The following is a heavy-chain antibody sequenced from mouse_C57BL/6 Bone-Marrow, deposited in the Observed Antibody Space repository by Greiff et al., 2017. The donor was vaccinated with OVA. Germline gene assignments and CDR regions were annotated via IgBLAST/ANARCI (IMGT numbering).Heavy chain of an antibody. Sequence: EVQLQQPGAELVKPGASVKLSCTASGFNITDYYMHWVKQRTEQGLEWIGRIDPEDGETNYAPKFQGKATLTVATSSNTAYLQLSNLTSEDTAVYCCAMGDGYFLFAYWGQGTLVTGSA. CDR1: GFNITDYY. J-gene: IGHJ3*01. CDR2: IDPEDGET. CDR3: AMGDGYFLFAY. D-gene: IGHD2-3*01. V-gene: IGHV14-2*01.